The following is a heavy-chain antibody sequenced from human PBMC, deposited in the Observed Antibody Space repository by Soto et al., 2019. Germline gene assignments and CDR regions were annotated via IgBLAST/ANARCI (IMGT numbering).Heavy chain of an antibody. CDR2: IYHSGST. J-gene: IGHJ3*02. CDR1: GGSISSYY. CDR3: ARGRAVDAFDI. Sequence: SETLSLTCTVSGGSISSYYWSWIRQPPGKGLEWIGEIYHSGSTNYNPSLKSRVTISVDTSKNQFSLKLSSVTAADTAVYYCARGRAVDAFDIWGQGTMVTVSS. V-gene: IGHV4-59*12.